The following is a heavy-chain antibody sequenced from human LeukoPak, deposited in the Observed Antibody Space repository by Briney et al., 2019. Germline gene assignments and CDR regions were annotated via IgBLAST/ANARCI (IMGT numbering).Heavy chain of an antibody. CDR2: IYYSGST. CDR3: ARGYYDSGGYFYFDY. D-gene: IGHD3-22*01. J-gene: IGHJ4*02. Sequence: SETLSLTCTVSGGSISSSSYYWGWIRQPPGKGLEWIGSIYYSGSTYYNPSLKSRVTISVDTSKNQFSLKLSSVTAADTAVYYCARGYYDSGGYFYFDYWGQGTLVTVSS. V-gene: IGHV4-39*01. CDR1: GGSISSSSYY.